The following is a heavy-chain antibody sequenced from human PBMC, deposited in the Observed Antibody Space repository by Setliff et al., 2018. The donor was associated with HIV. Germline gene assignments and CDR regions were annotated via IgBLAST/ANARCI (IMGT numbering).Heavy chain of an antibody. J-gene: IGHJ4*02. D-gene: IGHD6-6*01. CDR1: GFTFSSYW. CDR2: IKQDGSEK. CDR3: ALTPYSSSSLSY. V-gene: IGHV3-7*01. Sequence: GGPLRLSCAASGFTFSSYWMSWVRQAPGKGLEFMANIKQDGSEKYYVDSVKGRFTISRDNAKNSLYLQMNSLRAEDTAVYYCALTPYSSSSLSYWGQGNLVTVSS.